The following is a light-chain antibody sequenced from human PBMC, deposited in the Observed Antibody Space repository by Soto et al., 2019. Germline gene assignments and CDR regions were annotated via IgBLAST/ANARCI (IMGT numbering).Light chain of an antibody. CDR1: QTVSSY. CDR2: DAS. CDR3: QQLNNFVT. Sequence: DIQLTQSPSLLSASVGDRVTITCRASQTVSSYLVWYQQKPGKAPKVLITDASTLQSGVPSRFSGSGFGTEFTLTIRGLQPEDVATYYCQQLNNFVTFGPGTKVNI. J-gene: IGKJ3*01. V-gene: IGKV1-9*01.